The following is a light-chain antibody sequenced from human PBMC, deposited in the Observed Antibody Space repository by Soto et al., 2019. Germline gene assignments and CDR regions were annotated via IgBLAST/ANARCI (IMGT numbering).Light chain of an antibody. J-gene: IGKJ4*01. Sequence: EVVMTQSPASLSVSPGERATLSCRASQSVGSKLAWYQQKPGQTPRLLIYGASTRATGIPARFSGSGSGTDFTLTISSLQSDDFAIDYCQQYDNWPPLTFGGGTRVEIE. CDR2: GAS. CDR3: QQYDNWPPLT. V-gene: IGKV3-15*01. CDR1: QSVGSK.